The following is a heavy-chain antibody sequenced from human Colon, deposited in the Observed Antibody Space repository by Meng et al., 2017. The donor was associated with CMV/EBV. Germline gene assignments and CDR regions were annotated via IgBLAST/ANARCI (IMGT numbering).Heavy chain of an antibody. Sequence: GGSLRLSCVASGFTFSSYGMHWVRQAPGKGLEWVAFVRYDGTNKYYADSVKGRFSISRDNSMNTLYLRMNSLRVEDTAVYYCAKDRSSLEWLLSGQDYFYYYGMDVWGQGTTVTVSS. CDR1: GFTFSSYG. CDR3: AKDRSSLEWLLSGQDYFYYYGMDV. D-gene: IGHD3-3*01. V-gene: IGHV3-30*02. CDR2: VRYDGTNK. J-gene: IGHJ6*02.